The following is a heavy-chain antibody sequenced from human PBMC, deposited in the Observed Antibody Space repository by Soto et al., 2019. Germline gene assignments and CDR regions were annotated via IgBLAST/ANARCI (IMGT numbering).Heavy chain of an antibody. CDR1: GGSISSGDYY. CDR2: IYYSGST. CDR3: ARARGVVVVAATSGGWFDP. J-gene: IGHJ5*02. Sequence: PSETLSLTCTVSGGSISSGDYYWSWIRQPPGKGLEWIGYIYYSGSTYYNPSLKSRVTISVDTSKNQFSLKLSSVTAADTAVYYCARARGVVVVAATSGGWFDPWGQGALVTVFS. V-gene: IGHV4-30-4*01. D-gene: IGHD2-15*01.